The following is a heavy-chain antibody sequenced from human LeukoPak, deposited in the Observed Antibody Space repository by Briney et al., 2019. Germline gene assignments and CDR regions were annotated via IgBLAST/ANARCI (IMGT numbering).Heavy chain of an antibody. V-gene: IGHV1-69*05. CDR2: IIPIFGTT. Sequence: SVKVSCKASGGTFSSYVISWVRQAPRQGLEWMGRIIPIFGTTNYALKFQGRVTFTTDESRSTAYMELSSLRSDDTAVYYCASFELGSGSYPFDYWGQGTLVTVSS. CDR3: ASFELGSGSYPFDY. D-gene: IGHD1-26*01. J-gene: IGHJ4*02. CDR1: GGTFSSYV.